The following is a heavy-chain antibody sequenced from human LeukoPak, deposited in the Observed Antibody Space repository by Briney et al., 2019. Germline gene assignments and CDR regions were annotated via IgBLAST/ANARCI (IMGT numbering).Heavy chain of an antibody. V-gene: IGHV3-30*18. D-gene: IGHD2-15*01. CDR2: ISYDGSNK. Sequence: GRSLRLSCAASGFTFSSYGMHWVRQAPGKGLEWVAVISYDGSNKYYADSVKGRFTISRDNSKNTLYLQMNSLRAEDTAVYYCAKIPDGYCSGGSCPLFDYWGQGTLVTVSS. CDR1: GFTFSSYG. J-gene: IGHJ4*02. CDR3: AKIPDGYCSGGSCPLFDY.